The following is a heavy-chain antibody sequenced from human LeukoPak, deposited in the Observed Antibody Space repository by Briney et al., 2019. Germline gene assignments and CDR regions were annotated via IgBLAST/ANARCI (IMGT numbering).Heavy chain of an antibody. CDR2: ISSSSSYI. V-gene: IGHV3-21*01. CDR3: ARELLTYSNHKLGHYMDV. CDR1: GFTFSNYN. J-gene: IGHJ6*03. D-gene: IGHD4-11*01. Sequence: GGSLRLSSGSAGFTFSNYNMNGLRKARGGGLEWVSCISSSSSYIYYADSVKGSFTISRDHAKNSLYLQMNSLRAEDTALYFCARELLTYSNHKLGHYMDVWGKGTTVTVSS.